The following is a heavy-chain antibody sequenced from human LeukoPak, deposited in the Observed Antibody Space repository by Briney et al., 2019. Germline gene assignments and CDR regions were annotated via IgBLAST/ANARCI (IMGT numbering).Heavy chain of an antibody. CDR3: ARGAYGSGSYGDNWFDP. CDR2: ITSSSSYI. CDR1: GFTFSSYA. V-gene: IGHV3-21*01. D-gene: IGHD3-10*01. J-gene: IGHJ5*02. Sequence: SGGSLRLSCAASGFTFSSYAMSWVRQAPGKGLEWVSSITSSSSYIYYADSVKGRFTISRDNSKNTLYLQMNSLRAEDTAVYYCARGAYGSGSYGDNWFDPWGQGTLVTVSS.